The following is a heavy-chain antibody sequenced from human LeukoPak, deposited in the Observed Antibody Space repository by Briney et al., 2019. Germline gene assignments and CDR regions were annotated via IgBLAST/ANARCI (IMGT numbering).Heavy chain of an antibody. Sequence: ASVKVSCKASGYTFTGYYMHWVRQAPGQGLEWMGWMNPNSGNTGYAQKFQGRVTITRNTSISTAYMELSSLRSEDTAVYYCARGRSSYDFDPWGQGTLVTVSS. V-gene: IGHV1-8*03. J-gene: IGHJ5*02. CDR1: GYTFTGYY. D-gene: IGHD5-12*01. CDR2: MNPNSGNT. CDR3: ARGRSSYDFDP.